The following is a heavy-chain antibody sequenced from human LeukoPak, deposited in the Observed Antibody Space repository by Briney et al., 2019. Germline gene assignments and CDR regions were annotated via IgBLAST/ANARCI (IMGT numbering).Heavy chain of an antibody. J-gene: IGHJ4*02. CDR2: IYYSGNT. Sequence: PSETLSLTCTVSGDSISTYYWSWVRQPPGKGLEWIGYIYYSGNTNYSPSLRSRVTISLDTSKNQFSLKLRSVTAADTAVYYCARGRIVGAIDFDYWGKGTLVIVSS. CDR1: GDSISTYY. D-gene: IGHD1-26*01. CDR3: ARGRIVGAIDFDY. V-gene: IGHV4-59*01.